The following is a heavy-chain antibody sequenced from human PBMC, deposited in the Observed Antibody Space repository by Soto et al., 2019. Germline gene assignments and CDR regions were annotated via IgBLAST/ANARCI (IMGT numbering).Heavy chain of an antibody. J-gene: IGHJ4*02. CDR1: GFTFSDYY. Sequence: GGSLRLSCAASGFTFSDYYMSWIRQAPGKGLEWVSYISSSGSTIYYADSVKGRFTISRDNSKNTLYLQMNSLRAEDTAVYYCAKVPGYDYVWGSYRYYYFDYWGQGTLVTVSS. CDR3: AKVPGYDYVWGSYRYYYFDY. D-gene: IGHD3-16*02. V-gene: IGHV3-11*01. CDR2: ISSSGSTI.